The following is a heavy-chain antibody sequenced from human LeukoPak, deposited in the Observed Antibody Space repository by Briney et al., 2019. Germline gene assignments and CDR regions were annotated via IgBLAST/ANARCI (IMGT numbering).Heavy chain of an antibody. Sequence: GGSLTLSCAASRFTFSGSTMHWVGQASGKGLEWVGRIRSKANSYATAYAASVKGSFIISRDDSKNTAYLQMNSLKTEDTAVYYCTRSDCSSTSCYADVWGQGTTVTVSS. D-gene: IGHD2-2*01. CDR3: TRSDCSSTSCYADV. CDR2: IRSKANSYAT. CDR1: RFTFSGST. J-gene: IGHJ6*02. V-gene: IGHV3-73*01.